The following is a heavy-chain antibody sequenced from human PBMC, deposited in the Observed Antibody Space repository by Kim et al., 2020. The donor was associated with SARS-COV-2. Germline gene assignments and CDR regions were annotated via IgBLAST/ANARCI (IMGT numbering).Heavy chain of an antibody. CDR2: ISSSSSYI. J-gene: IGHJ4*02. CDR3: AGGYGGKGDY. CDR1: GFTFSSYS. V-gene: IGHV3-21*01. D-gene: IGHD6-13*01. Sequence: GGSLRLSCAASGFTFSSYSMNWVRQAPGKGLEWVSSISSSSSYIYYADSVKGRFTISRDNAKNSLYLQMNSLRAEDTAVYYCAGGYGGKGDYWGQGTLFTVSS.